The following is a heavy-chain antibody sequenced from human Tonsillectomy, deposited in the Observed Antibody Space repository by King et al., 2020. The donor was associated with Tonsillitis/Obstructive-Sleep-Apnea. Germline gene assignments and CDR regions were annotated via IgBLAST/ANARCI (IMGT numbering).Heavy chain of an antibody. Sequence: VQLVESGAEVKKPGESLKISCKGSGYTFTTYWIGWVRQMPGKGLEWMGSIYPGDSDTRYSPSFQGQVTISADESISTAYLQWSSMKASDTAMYYCARRLHSDSSVGFGYWGQGPLVTVSS. CDR1: GYTFTTYW. D-gene: IGHD3-22*01. CDR3: ARRLHSDSSVGFGY. V-gene: IGHV5-51*01. J-gene: IGHJ1*01. CDR2: IYPGDSDT.